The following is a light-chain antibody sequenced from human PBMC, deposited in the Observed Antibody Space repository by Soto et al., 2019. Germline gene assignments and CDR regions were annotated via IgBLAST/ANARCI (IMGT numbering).Light chain of an antibody. CDR3: QHMRT. CDR2: DAS. V-gene: IGKV1-5*01. Sequence: DIQMTQSPSTLSASIGDRVTITCRASQNINYWIAWYQQKPGKAPKFLIYDASTLESGVPSRFSGSGFGTKFSLTISSLQPDDFGSYYCQHMRTFGQGTKVDIK. J-gene: IGKJ1*01. CDR1: QNINYW.